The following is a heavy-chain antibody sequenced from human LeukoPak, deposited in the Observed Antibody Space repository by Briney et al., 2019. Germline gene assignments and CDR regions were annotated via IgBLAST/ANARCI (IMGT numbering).Heavy chain of an antibody. J-gene: IGHJ6*03. CDR1: GGSISSSSYY. CDR3: ARHRYYYRSGSYYGAPYYMDV. Sequence: SETLSLTCTVSGGSISSSSYYWGWIRQPPGKGLEWIGSIYYSGSTYYNPSLKSRVTISVDTSKNQFSLKLSSVTAADTAAYYCARHRYYYRSGSYYGAPYYMDVWGKGTTVTISS. V-gene: IGHV4-39*01. CDR2: IYYSGST. D-gene: IGHD3-10*01.